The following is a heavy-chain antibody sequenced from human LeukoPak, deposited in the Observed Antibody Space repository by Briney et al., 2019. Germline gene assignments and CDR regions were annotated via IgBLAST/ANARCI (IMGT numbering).Heavy chain of an antibody. V-gene: IGHV3-7*01. CDR3: ARDGGRREDY. D-gene: IGHD2-15*01. CDR1: GFTFSGAW. CDR2: IREDGTEK. Sequence: GGSLRLSCTASGFTFSGAWMTWVRQAPGKGLEWVANIREDGTEKNYVDSVKGRFTISKDNAKNSLYLQMNSLRAEDTAVYYCARDGGRREDYWGQGALVTVSS. J-gene: IGHJ4*02.